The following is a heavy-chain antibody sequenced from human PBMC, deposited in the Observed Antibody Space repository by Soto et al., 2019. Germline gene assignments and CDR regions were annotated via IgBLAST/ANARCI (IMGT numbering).Heavy chain of an antibody. V-gene: IGHV1-8*02. J-gene: IGHJ6*03. CDR3: ARAPVLRFLEWLPRNYYYYMDV. D-gene: IGHD3-3*01. CDR1: GYTFTSYY. CDR2: MNPNSGNT. Sequence: ASVKVSCKASGYTFTSYYMHWVRQAPGQGLEWMGIMNPNSGNTSYAQKFQGRVTMTRNTSINTAYMELSSLRSEDTAVYYCARAPVLRFLEWLPRNYYYYMDVWGKGTTVTVSS.